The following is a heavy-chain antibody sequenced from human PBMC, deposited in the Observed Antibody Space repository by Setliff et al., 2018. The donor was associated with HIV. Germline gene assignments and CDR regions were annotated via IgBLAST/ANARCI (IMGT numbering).Heavy chain of an antibody. D-gene: IGHD5-18*01. Sequence: GGSLRLSCEVSGFTFSIYGMHWVRQAPGKGLEWVAFIRYDGSNKYYVDSVKGRFTISRESAKNSLYLQMSNLRPEDTGVYYCLRGSIQVPGLDHMDVCGKGTTVTVSS. CDR1: GFTFSIYG. J-gene: IGHJ6*03. CDR2: IRYDGSNK. V-gene: IGHV3-30*02. CDR3: LRGSIQVPGLDHMDV.